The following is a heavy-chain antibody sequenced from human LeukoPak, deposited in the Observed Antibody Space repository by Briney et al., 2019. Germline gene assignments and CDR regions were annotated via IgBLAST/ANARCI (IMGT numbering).Heavy chain of an antibody. CDR1: GGSISSYY. CDR2: VNHSGSS. CDR3: ARNGWYSIDY. D-gene: IGHD6-19*01. Sequence: SETLSLTCTVSGGSISSYYWGWIRQPPGKGLEWIGEVNHSGSSSYNPSLKSRVTMSLDASRNQFSLKLSSVTAADTAVYYCARNGWYSIDYWGQGTLVTVSS. V-gene: IGHV4-34*01. J-gene: IGHJ4*02.